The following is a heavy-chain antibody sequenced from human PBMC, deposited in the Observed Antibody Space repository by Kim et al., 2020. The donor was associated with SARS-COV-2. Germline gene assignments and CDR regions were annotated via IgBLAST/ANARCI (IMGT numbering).Heavy chain of an antibody. V-gene: IGHV7-4-1*02. CDR2: INTNTGNP. CDR1: GYTFTSYA. CDR3: ARGLWCRWGSCFQSFDY. J-gene: IGHJ4*02. D-gene: IGHD2-2*01. Sequence: ASVKVSCKASGYTFTSYAMNWVRQAPGQGLEWMGWINTNTGNPTYAQGFTGRFVFSLDTSVSTAYLQISSLKAEDTAVYYCARGLWCRWGSCFQSFDYWGQGTLVTVSS.